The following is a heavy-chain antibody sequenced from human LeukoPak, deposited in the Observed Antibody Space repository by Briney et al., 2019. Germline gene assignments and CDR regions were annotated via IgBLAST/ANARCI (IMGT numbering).Heavy chain of an antibody. V-gene: IGHV4-39*06. CDR3: ARGPPGYYDFWSGYYDY. CDR2: IYYSGSA. CDR1: GGSISASYN. D-gene: IGHD3-3*01. J-gene: IGHJ4*02. Sequence: SETLSLTCTVSGGSISASYNWGWIRQPPGKGLEWIGNIYYSGSAYYNPSLKSRVTISVDTSKNQFALKLSSVTAADTAVYYCARGPPGYYDFWSGYYDYWGQGTLVTVSS.